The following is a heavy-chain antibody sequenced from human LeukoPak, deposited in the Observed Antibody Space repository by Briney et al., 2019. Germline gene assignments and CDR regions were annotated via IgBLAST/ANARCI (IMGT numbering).Heavy chain of an antibody. CDR2: INSDGSST. V-gene: IGHV3-74*01. J-gene: IGHJ4*02. Sequence: GSLRLSCAASGFTFSKYWMHWVRQAPGKGLVWVSRINSDGSSTRYADFVKGRFTISRDNAKNTLYLQMNSLRAEDTAVYYCARDSGSYYFDYWGQGILVTVSS. D-gene: IGHD3-10*01. CDR3: ARDSGSYYFDY. CDR1: GFTFSKYW.